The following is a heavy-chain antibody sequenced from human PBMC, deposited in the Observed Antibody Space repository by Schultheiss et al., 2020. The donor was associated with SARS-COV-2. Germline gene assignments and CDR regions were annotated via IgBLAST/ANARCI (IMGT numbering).Heavy chain of an antibody. D-gene: IGHD3-10*01. CDR2: IIPIFGTA. Sequence: SVKVSCKASGGTFSSYAISWVRQAPGQGLEWMGGIIPIFGTANYAQKFQGRVTITADESTSTAYMELSSLRAEDTAVYYCARDVAWFGRNGMDVWGQGTTVTVSS. CDR1: GGTFSSYA. V-gene: IGHV1-69*13. J-gene: IGHJ6*02. CDR3: ARDVAWFGRNGMDV.